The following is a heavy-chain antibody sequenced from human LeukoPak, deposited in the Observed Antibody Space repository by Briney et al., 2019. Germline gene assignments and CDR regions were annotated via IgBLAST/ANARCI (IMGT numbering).Heavy chain of an antibody. CDR1: GGSLSGYY. Sequence: SETLSLTCAVYGGSLSGYYWSWIRQPPGKGLEWIGEINHSGSTNYNPSLKSRVTISVDTSKNQFSLKLSSVTAADTAVYYCARPREKGTTGTTGAFDIWGQGTMVTVSS. V-gene: IGHV4-34*01. J-gene: IGHJ3*02. D-gene: IGHD1-1*01. CDR3: ARPREKGTTGTTGAFDI. CDR2: INHSGST.